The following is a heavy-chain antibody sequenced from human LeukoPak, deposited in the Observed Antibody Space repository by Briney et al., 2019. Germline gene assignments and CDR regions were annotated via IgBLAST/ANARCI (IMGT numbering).Heavy chain of an antibody. D-gene: IGHD2-2*01. CDR1: GGSFSGYH. CDR3: ARERCSSTSCYYYYYYYMDV. CDR2: INHSGST. J-gene: IGHJ6*03. V-gene: IGHV4-34*01. Sequence: SETLSLTCAVYGGSFSGYHWSWIRQPPGKGLEWIGEINHSGSTNYNPSLKSRVTISVDTSKNQFSLKLSSVTAADTAVYYCARERCSSTSCYYYYYYYMDVWGKGTTVTVSS.